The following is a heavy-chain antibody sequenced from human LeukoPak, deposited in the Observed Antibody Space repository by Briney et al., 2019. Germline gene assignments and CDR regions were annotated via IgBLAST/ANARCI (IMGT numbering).Heavy chain of an antibody. Sequence: AGGSLRLXCAASGFTYSSYAMSWVRQAPGKGLEWVSAISGSGGSTYYADSVKGRFTISRDNSKNTLYLQMNSLRAEDTAVYYCAKKVYYDSSGYIDYWGQGTLVTVSS. CDR1: GFTYSSYA. CDR2: ISGSGGST. J-gene: IGHJ4*02. D-gene: IGHD3-22*01. CDR3: AKKVYYDSSGYIDY. V-gene: IGHV3-23*01.